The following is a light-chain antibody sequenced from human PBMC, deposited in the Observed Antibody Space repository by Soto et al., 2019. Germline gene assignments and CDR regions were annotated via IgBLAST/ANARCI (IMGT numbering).Light chain of an antibody. CDR2: EVS. CDR3: SSYTSSSTLV. J-gene: IGLJ1*01. V-gene: IGLV2-14*01. CDR1: SSDVGVYNY. Sequence: QSALTQPASVSGSPGQSITISCTGTSSDVGVYNYVSWYQQHPGKAPKLMIYEVSNRPSGVSNRFSCSKSGNTASLTISGLQAEDEADYYCSSYTSSSTLVFGTGTKLNVL.